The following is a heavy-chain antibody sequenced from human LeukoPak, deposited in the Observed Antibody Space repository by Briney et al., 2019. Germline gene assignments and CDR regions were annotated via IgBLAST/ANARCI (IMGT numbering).Heavy chain of an antibody. CDR2: IGTAGDT. J-gene: IGHJ4*02. CDR1: GFTFSSYD. CDR3: ARAVGYCSSTSCPLDY. V-gene: IGHV3-13*01. D-gene: IGHD2-2*01. Sequence: GGSLRLSCAASGFTFSSYDMHWVRQATGKGLEWVSAIGTAGDTYYPGSVKGRFTISRENAKNSLYLQMNSLRAGDTAVYYCARAVGYCSSTSCPLDYWGQGTLVTVSS.